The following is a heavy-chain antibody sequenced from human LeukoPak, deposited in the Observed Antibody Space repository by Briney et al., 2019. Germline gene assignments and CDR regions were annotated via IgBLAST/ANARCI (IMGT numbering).Heavy chain of an antibody. V-gene: IGHV4-39*07. CDR2: IYYSGST. CDR3: ARGKMGRGWFDP. D-gene: IGHD5-24*01. CDR1: GGSISSSSYY. Sequence: SETLSLTCTVSGGSISSSSYYWGWIRQPPGKGLEWIGSIYYSGSTYYNPSLKSRVTISVDTSKNQFSLKLSSVTAADTAVYYCARGKMGRGWFDPWGQGTLVTVSS. J-gene: IGHJ5*02.